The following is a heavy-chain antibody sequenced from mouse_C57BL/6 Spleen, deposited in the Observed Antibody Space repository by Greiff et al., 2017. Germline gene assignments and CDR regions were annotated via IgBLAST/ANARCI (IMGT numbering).Heavy chain of an antibody. CDR2: IYPGDGDT. Sequence: VQLQQSGPELVKPGASVKISCKASGYAFSSSWMNWVKQRPGKGLEWIGRIYPGDGDTNYNGKFKGKATLTADKSSSTAYMQLSSLTSEDSAVYFCAISGDYDGTPYYAMDYWGQGTSVTVSS. J-gene: IGHJ4*01. CDR1: GYAFSSSW. D-gene: IGHD2-4*01. CDR3: AISGDYDGTPYYAMDY. V-gene: IGHV1-82*01.